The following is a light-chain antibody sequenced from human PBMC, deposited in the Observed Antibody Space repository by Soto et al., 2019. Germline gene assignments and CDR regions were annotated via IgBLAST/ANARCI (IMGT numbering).Light chain of an antibody. Sequence: EIVLTQSPGTLSLSPGERATLSCRASQSVSSNLAWYQHKPGQAPRLLISGASSRASGVPDRFSGSGSETDFTLIISRLQPEDFALYYCQQYGGSPITFGQGTRLEI. CDR2: GAS. CDR1: QSVSSN. J-gene: IGKJ5*01. V-gene: IGKV3-20*01. CDR3: QQYGGSPIT.